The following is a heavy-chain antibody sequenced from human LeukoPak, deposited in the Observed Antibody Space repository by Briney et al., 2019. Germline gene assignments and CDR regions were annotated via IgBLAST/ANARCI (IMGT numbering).Heavy chain of an antibody. Sequence: PGGSLRLSCAASGFTFSNYWMTWVRQAPGKGLEWVANIKQDGSEKYYVDSVQGRFTISRDNAKNSLYLQMNSLRAEDTAVYYCANHQKGYCSGAGCPNWFDPWGQGTLVTVSS. CDR2: IKQDGSEK. CDR1: GFTFSNYW. CDR3: ANHQKGYCSGAGCPNWFDP. J-gene: IGHJ5*02. V-gene: IGHV3-7*01. D-gene: IGHD2-15*01.